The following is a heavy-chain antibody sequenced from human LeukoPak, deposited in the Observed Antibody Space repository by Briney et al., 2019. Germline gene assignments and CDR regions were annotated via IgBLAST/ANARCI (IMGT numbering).Heavy chain of an antibody. CDR2: ISPYNGNT. CDR1: GYTFTTYG. CDR3: TRTVLDCANGVCYDY. V-gene: IGHV1-18*01. D-gene: IGHD2-8*01. Sequence: ASVKVSCKTSGYTFTTYGISWVRQAPGQGLEWMGWISPYNGNTNYVQKLQGRVTVTTDTSTSTAYMELRSLRSDDTAVYYCTRTVLDCANGVCYDYWGQGTLVTASS. J-gene: IGHJ4*02.